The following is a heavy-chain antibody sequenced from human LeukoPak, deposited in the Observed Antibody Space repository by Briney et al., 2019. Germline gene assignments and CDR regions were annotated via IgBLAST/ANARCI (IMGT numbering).Heavy chain of an antibody. CDR3: ARDPGGGAFDI. CDR2: IKRDGSRS. D-gene: IGHD3-16*01. Sequence: PGGSLRLSCAPSGFTFSSYWMSWVRQAPGKGLEWVANIKRDGSRSYYVDSVRGRFTISRDNAKNSLYLQMSTLRAEDTAVYYCARDPGGGAFDIWGQGTVVAVSS. J-gene: IGHJ3*02. CDR1: GFTFSSYW. V-gene: IGHV3-7*05.